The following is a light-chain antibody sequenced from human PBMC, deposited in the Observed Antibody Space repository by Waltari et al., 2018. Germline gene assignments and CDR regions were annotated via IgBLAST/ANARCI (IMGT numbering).Light chain of an antibody. CDR1: EAINKW. CDR3: QQYNRFSP. J-gene: IGKJ1*01. CDR2: DAS. V-gene: IGKV1-5*01. Sequence: DTQLSQFPSTLAASVGHRVTITCRAREAINKWLAWYQQKPGKAPKVLIYDASTLQSGVPSRFSGSGSGTEFTLTIDSLQPDDFATYYCQQYNRFSPFGQGTNVEVK.